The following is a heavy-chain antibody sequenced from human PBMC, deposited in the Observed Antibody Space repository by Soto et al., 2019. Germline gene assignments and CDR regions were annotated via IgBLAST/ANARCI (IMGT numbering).Heavy chain of an antibody. V-gene: IGHV4-31*03. CDR3: ARDRRHYDSSGYSSFDY. CDR1: GGSISSGGYY. Sequence: LSLTCTVSGGSISSGGYYWSWIRQHPGKGLEWIGYIYYSGSTYYNPSLKSRVTISVDTSKNQFSLKLSSVTAADTAVYYCARDRRHYDSSGYSSFDYWGQGTTVTVSS. D-gene: IGHD3-22*01. CDR2: IYYSGST. J-gene: IGHJ4*02.